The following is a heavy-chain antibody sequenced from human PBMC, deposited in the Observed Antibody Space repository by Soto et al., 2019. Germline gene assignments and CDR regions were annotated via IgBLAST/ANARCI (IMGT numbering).Heavy chain of an antibody. CDR1: GYTFTSYG. J-gene: IGHJ5*02. V-gene: IGHV1-18*04. D-gene: IGHD2-2*01. CDR2: ISAYNGNT. Sequence: QVQLVQSGAEVKKPGASVKVSCKASGYTFTSYGISWVRQAPGQGLEWMGWISAYNGNTNYAQKLQGRVTMTTDTSTSTAYMELRSLRSDDTAVYYCARGFEGVVPDAMMVWFDPWGQGTLVTVSS. CDR3: ARGFEGVVPDAMMVWFDP.